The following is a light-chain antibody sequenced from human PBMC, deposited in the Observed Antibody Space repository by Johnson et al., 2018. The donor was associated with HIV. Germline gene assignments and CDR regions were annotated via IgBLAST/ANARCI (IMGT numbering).Light chain of an antibody. CDR1: SSNIGNNY. Sequence: QSVFTQPPSVSAAPGQKVTSSCSGSSSNIGNNYVSWYQQLPGTAPKLLIYDNNKRPSGIPDRFSGSKSGTSATLGITGLQTGDEADYYCGTWDSSLSAFYVFGTGTKVTVL. CDR2: DNN. CDR3: GTWDSSLSAFYV. J-gene: IGLJ1*01. V-gene: IGLV1-51*01.